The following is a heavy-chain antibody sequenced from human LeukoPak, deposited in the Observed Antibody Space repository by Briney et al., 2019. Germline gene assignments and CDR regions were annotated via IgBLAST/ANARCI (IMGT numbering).Heavy chain of an antibody. V-gene: IGHV3-30-3*01. J-gene: IGHJ6*02. CDR3: ARDLKYQLLWFRVAYGMDV. CDR2: ISYDGSNK. CDR1: GFTFSSYA. Sequence: PGGSLRLSCAASGFTFSSYAMHWVRQAPGKGLEWVAVISYDGSNKYYADSVKGRFTISRDNSKNTLYLQMNSLRAEDTAVYYCARDLKYQLLWFRVAYGMDVWGQGTTVTVSS. D-gene: IGHD2-2*01.